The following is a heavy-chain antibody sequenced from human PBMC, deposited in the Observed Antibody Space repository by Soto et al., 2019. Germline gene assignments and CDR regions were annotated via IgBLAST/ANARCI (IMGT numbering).Heavy chain of an antibody. J-gene: IGHJ6*02. CDR2: IIPIFGTA. D-gene: IGHD6-13*01. Sequence: SVKVSCKASGGGLSSSAISWVRQAPGQGLEWMGGIIPIFGTANYGQKFQGRVTITADESTSTAYMELSSLRSEDTAVYYCARGTAIAAAVAHLYNYYGMDGWGQGTTVTAP. CDR3: ARGTAIAAAVAHLYNYYGMDG. CDR1: GGGLSSSA. V-gene: IGHV1-69*13.